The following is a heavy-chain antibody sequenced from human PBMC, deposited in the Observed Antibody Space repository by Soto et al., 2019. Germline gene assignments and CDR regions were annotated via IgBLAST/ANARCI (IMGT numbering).Heavy chain of an antibody. Sequence: SETLSLTCTVSGDSIRPHYWTLIRRPPGKGLEWVGYVYYTSTTMYNPSLKSRLTISVDRSKNQVSLNLTSVTAADTAVYYCARLGGYYQALDHWSQGTLVTVSS. CDR3: ARLGGYYQALDH. V-gene: IGHV4-59*08. CDR2: VYYTSTT. J-gene: IGHJ4*02. CDR1: GDSIRPHY. D-gene: IGHD3-3*01.